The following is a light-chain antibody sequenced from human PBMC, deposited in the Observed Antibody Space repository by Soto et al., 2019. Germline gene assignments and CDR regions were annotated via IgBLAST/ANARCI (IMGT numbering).Light chain of an antibody. Sequence: EIVLTQSPGTLSLSPGERATLSCKASQSIVSNYLAWYQRRPGQAPRLLIYGSSSRATDIPARFSGSGSGTDFTLTITRLESDDFAVYYCQQYGSSPPTFGQGTKVEFK. CDR3: QQYGSSPPT. V-gene: IGKV3-20*01. CDR2: GSS. CDR1: QSIVSNY. J-gene: IGKJ1*01.